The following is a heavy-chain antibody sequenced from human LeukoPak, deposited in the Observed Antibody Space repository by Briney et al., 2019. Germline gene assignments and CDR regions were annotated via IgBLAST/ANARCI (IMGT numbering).Heavy chain of an antibody. D-gene: IGHD1-26*01. CDR2: IKQDGTEK. CDR1: GLTFSSYW. J-gene: IGHJ4*02. V-gene: IGHV3-7*01. CDR3: ARDKIVGATYFDY. Sequence: GGSLRLSCAASGLTFSSYWMSWVRQAPGKGLEWVANIKQDGTEKYYVDSVKGRFTISRDNAKNSLYLQMNSLRAEDTAVYYCARDKIVGATYFDYWGQGTLVTVSS.